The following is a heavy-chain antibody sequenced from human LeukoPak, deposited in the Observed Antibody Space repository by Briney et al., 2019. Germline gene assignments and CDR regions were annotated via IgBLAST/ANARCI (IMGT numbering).Heavy chain of an antibody. V-gene: IGHV4-39*07. CDR1: GGSISSGSYY. CDR2: INHSGST. J-gene: IGHJ5*02. CDR3: ARGTIYYDFWSGYQNGGLSWFDP. Sequence: SETLSLTCTVSGGSISSGSYYWSWIRQPPGKGLEWIGEINHSGSTNYNPSLKSRVTISVDTSKNQFSLKLSSVTAADTAVYYCARGTIYYDFWSGYQNGGLSWFDPWGQGTLVTVSS. D-gene: IGHD3-3*01.